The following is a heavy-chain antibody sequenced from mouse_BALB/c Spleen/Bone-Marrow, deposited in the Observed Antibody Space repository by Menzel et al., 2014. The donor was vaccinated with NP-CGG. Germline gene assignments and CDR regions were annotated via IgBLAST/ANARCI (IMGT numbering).Heavy chain of an antibody. J-gene: IGHJ4*01. CDR2: IDPSDSYT. V-gene: IGHV1-69*02. CDR3: ARRERTVINLMIQRTPRTALLPKTTLPRFSPSNYA. D-gene: IGHD2-4*01. CDR1: GYTFTSYW. Sequence: VQLHPSEPEPVKPGASVELSCKTSGYTFTSYWMHWVKQRPGQGLEWIGEIDPSDSYTNYNQKFKGKATLTVDKSSSTAYMQLSSTTSEDSAVYYCARRERTVINLMIQRTPRTALLPKTTLPRFSPSNYA.